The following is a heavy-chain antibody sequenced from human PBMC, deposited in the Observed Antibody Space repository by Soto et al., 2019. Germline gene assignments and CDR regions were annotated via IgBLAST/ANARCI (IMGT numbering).Heavy chain of an antibody. V-gene: IGHV1-8*01. Sequence: ASVKVSCKASGYTFTTYDINWVRQAAGQGLEWMGWMNPNNGNAGYAQKFQGRVTMTRNTSISTAYMELSSLRFDDTAVYFCAIRKEGSDPNFFDFWGQGSPVTVSA. CDR1: GYTFTTYD. J-gene: IGHJ5*01. CDR3: AIRKEGSDPNFFDF. CDR2: MNPNNGNA.